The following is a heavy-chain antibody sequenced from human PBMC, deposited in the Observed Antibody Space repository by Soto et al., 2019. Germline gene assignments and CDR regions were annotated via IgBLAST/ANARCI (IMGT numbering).Heavy chain of an antibody. V-gene: IGHV3-33*01. CDR1: GITFSIYG. Sequence: QVQLVESGGGVVHPGRSLRLSCAASGITFSIYGMHWVRQAPGKGLEWVAVIWYDGSNKYYADSVKGRFTISRDNSKNMVYLQMNSLRVEDTAVYHCASTSHWGQGTLVTVSS. CDR3: ASTSH. CDR2: IWYDGSNK. J-gene: IGHJ4*02.